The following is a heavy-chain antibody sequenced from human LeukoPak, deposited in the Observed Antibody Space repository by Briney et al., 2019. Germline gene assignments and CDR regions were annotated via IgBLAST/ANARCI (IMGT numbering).Heavy chain of an antibody. CDR3: ARDSCSSTSCYGSPGRMDV. Sequence: ASVKVSCKASGYTFTSYYMHWVRQAPGQGLDWVGIINPSGGSTSYAQKFQGRVTMTRDTSTSTVYMELSSLRSEDTAVYYCARDSCSSTSCYGSPGRMDVWGKGTTVTVSS. D-gene: IGHD2-2*01. CDR2: INPSGGST. J-gene: IGHJ6*04. CDR1: GYTFTSYY. V-gene: IGHV1-46*01.